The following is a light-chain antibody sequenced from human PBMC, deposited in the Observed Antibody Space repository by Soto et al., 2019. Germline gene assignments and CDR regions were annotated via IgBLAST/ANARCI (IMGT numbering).Light chain of an antibody. CDR1: QSISSY. J-gene: IGKJ1*01. V-gene: IGKV1-39*01. CDR3: HQYGSSPPT. Sequence: DIQMTQSPSSLSASVGDMVTITFRASQSISSYLNWYQQKPGKAPKLLIYAASSLQSGVPSRFSGSGSGTDFTLTISRLEPEDFAVYYCHQYGSSPPTFGQGTKWIS. CDR2: AAS.